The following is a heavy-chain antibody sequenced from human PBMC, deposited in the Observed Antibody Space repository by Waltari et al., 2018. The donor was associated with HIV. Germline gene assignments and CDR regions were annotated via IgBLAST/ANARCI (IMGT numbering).Heavy chain of an antibody. Sequence: QVQLQESGPGLVKPSQPLSLTCTLSGGSLNSGRYYWNWIRQPAGKGLEWIGRLYTSGNTNYNPSLKSRVTITVDTSKNQFSLRLSSVTASDTGIYYCTRTSTGSDYYYEVDVWGQGTTVTVS. CDR1: GGSLNSGRYY. J-gene: IGHJ6*02. CDR3: TRTSTGSDYYYEVDV. D-gene: IGHD3-22*01. V-gene: IGHV4-61*02. CDR2: LYTSGNT.